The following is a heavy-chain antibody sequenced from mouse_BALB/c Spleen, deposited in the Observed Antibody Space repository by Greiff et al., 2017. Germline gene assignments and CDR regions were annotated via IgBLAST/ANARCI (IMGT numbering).Heavy chain of an antibody. Sequence: EVMLVESGGGLVKPGGSLKLSCAASGFAFSSYDMSWVRQTPEKRLEWVAYISSGGGSTYYPDTVKGRFTISRDNAKNTLYLQMSSLKSEDTAMYYCARYGNYVFAYWGQGTLVTVSA. V-gene: IGHV5-12-1*01. D-gene: IGHD2-1*01. CDR3: ARYGNYVFAY. CDR2: ISSGGGST. CDR1: GFAFSSYD. J-gene: IGHJ3*01.